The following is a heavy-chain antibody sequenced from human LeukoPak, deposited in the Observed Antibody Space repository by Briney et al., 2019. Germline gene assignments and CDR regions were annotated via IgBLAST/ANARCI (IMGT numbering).Heavy chain of an antibody. CDR2: ITGSGTRT. V-gene: IGHV3-23*01. CDR3: AKDRYCSGGLCYAEDFDV. D-gene: IGHD6-19*01. CDR1: GSSFSDYG. Sequence: GGSLRLSCAASGSSFSDYGMAWVRQAPGKGLQWVSDITGSGTRTDHADSVRGRFIISRDNSKNELYLQMNSLRVEDTAIYFCAKDRYCSGGLCYAEDFDVWGQGIMVTVSS. J-gene: IGHJ3*01.